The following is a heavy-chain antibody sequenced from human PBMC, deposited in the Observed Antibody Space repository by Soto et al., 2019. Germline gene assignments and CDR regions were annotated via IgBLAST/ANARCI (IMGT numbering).Heavy chain of an antibody. J-gene: IGHJ3*02. Sequence: SVKVSCKASGGTFSSYAISWVRQAPGQGLEWMGGIIPIFGTANYAQKFQGRVTITADESTSTAYMELSSLRSEDTAVCYCARDKGYYDSSGYSGGALHAFDIWGQGTMVTVSS. D-gene: IGHD3-22*01. CDR1: GGTFSSYA. CDR2: IIPIFGTA. V-gene: IGHV1-69*13. CDR3: ARDKGYYDSSGYSGGALHAFDI.